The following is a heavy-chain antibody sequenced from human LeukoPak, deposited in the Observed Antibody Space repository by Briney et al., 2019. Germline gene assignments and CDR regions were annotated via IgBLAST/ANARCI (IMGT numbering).Heavy chain of an antibody. Sequence: ASVKVSCKASGYTFTSYGIIWVRQAPGQGLEWMGWISAYNGNTDYSQNLQGRVTMTTDTSTNTAYMELRSLRSDDTAVYYCARDLTYWGQGTLVPVSS. V-gene: IGHV1-18*01. CDR3: ARDLTY. CDR1: GYTFTSYG. CDR2: ISAYNGNT. J-gene: IGHJ4*02.